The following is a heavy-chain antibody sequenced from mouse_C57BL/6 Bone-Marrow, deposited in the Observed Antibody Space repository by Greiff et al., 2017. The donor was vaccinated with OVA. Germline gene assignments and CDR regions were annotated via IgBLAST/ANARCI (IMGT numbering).Heavy chain of an antibody. D-gene: IGHD2-4*01. CDR2: ISNGGGST. CDR3: ARLAPYYDLFDY. CDR1: GFTFSDYY. J-gene: IGHJ2*01. V-gene: IGHV5-12*01. Sequence: EVMLVESGGGLVQPGGSLKLSCAASGFTFSDYYMYWVRQTPEKRLEWVAYISNGGGSTYYPDTVKGRFTISRDNAKNTLYLQMSRLKSEDTAMYYCARLAPYYDLFDYWGQGTTLTVSS.